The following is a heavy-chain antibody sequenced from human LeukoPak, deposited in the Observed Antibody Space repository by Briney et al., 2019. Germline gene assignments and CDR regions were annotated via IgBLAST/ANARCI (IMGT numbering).Heavy chain of an antibody. D-gene: IGHD2-15*01. Sequence: GGSQRLSCAASGFTFSSYAMSWVRQAPGGGLEWVSAISGSGDTTYHADSVKGRFTISRDNSENRLSLQMDSLRAEDTAVYFCAKDTTAWWYHRAYMDVWGKGTTVTVSS. CDR1: GFTFSSYA. J-gene: IGHJ6*03. CDR3: AKDTTAWWYHRAYMDV. CDR2: ISGSGDTT. V-gene: IGHV3-23*01.